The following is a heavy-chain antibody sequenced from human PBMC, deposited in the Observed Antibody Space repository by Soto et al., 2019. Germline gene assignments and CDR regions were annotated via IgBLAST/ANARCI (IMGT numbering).Heavy chain of an antibody. CDR1: GGSVSSSTYY. D-gene: IGHD3-3*01. Sequence: QLQFRESGPGLVRPSETLSLTCTVSGGSVSSSTYYWTWIRQPPGKGLEWIGTMYSSGSIYYNPSLKSRVTISVDRSQNQFSLKVRSVTAADTAVYYCTRRITIFGVDPGLDYWGQGTLVTVS. CDR3: TRRITIFGVDPGLDY. J-gene: IGHJ4*02. CDR2: MYSSGSI. V-gene: IGHV4-39*01.